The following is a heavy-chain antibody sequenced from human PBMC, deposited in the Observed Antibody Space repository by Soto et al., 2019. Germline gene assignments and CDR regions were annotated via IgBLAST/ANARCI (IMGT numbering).Heavy chain of an antibody. CDR3: ARESXXXXXXXXXXXXGIDY. CDR1: GGTFSSYA. Sequence: QVQLVQSGAEVKKPGSSVKVSCKASGGTFSSYAISWVRQAPGQGLEWMGGIIPIFGTANYAQKFQGRVTITADESTXTXYXXLSSLRSEDTAVYYCARESXXXXXXXXXXXXGIDYWGQGTLVTVSS. V-gene: IGHV1-69*12. J-gene: IGHJ4*02. CDR2: IIPIFGTA.